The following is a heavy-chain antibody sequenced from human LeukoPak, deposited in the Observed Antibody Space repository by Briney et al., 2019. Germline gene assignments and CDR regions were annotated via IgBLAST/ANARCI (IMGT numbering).Heavy chain of an antibody. Sequence: GGSLRLSCAASGFTFSSYAMHWVRQAPGKGLEWVAVISYDGSNKYYADSVKGRFTISRDNSKNTLYLQMNSLRAEDTAVYYCARHPQRYVSEDYWGQGTLVTVSA. CDR2: ISYDGSNK. CDR1: GFTFSSYA. CDR3: ARHPQRYVSEDY. V-gene: IGHV3-30-3*01. D-gene: IGHD1-14*01. J-gene: IGHJ4*02.